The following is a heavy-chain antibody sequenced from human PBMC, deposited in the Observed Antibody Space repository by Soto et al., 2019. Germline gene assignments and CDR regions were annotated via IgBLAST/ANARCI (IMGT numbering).Heavy chain of an antibody. D-gene: IGHD3-16*01. V-gene: IGHV4-59*01. CDR3: ASGGNWFDP. J-gene: IGHJ5*02. CDR1: GGSISNYY. CDR2: MYYNGNI. Sequence: SETLSLTCSVSGGSISNYYWTWVRQSPEKGLEWIGYMYYNGNINYNPSLKSRVTISIDTSKNQFSLTLKSVTAADTAVYYCASGGNWFDPWGQGVLVTVSS.